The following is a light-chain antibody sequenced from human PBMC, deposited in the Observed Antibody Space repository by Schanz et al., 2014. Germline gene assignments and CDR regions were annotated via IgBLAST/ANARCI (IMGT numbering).Light chain of an antibody. Sequence: QSVLTQPRSVSGSPGQSVTISCTGPSSDVGGYNYVSWYQHHPGKAPKLMIYDVSKRPSGVPDRFSGSKSGNTASLTISGLQADDEADYYCCSYAGRSLIFGGGTKLTVL. CDR1: SSDVGGYNY. CDR2: DVS. CDR3: CSYAGRSLI. J-gene: IGLJ2*01. V-gene: IGLV2-11*01.